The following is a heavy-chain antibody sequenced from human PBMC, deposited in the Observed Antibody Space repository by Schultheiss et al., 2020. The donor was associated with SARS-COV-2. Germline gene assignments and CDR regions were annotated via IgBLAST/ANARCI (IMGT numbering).Heavy chain of an antibody. CDR2: ISSSATTI. V-gene: IGHV3-11*04. J-gene: IGHJ6*02. CDR3: ALYYYCMDV. CDR1: GFTVSTNY. Sequence: GGSLRLSCAASGFTVSTNYMNWVRQAPGKGLEWISYISSSATTIYYADSVKGRFTISRDNVKNSLYLQMNSLRAEDTAVYYCALYYYCMDVWGQGTTVTVSS.